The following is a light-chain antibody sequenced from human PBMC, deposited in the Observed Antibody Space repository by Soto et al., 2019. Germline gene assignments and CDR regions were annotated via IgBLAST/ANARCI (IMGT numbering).Light chain of an antibody. V-gene: IGKV1-5*01. CDR3: QQYKTYWT. CDR2: AAS. CDR1: QTISSW. Sequence: DIQMTQSPSTPSGSVGDRVTITCRASQTISSWLAWYQQKPGKAPKLLIYAASTLQSGVPLRFSGGGSGTEFTLTISSLQPDDFATYYCQQYKTYWTFGPGTKVDI. J-gene: IGKJ1*01.